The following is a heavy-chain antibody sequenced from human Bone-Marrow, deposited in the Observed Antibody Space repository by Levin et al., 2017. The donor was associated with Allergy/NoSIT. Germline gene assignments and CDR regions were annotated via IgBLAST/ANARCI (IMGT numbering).Heavy chain of an antibody. CDR2: ISWNSGHI. V-gene: IGHV3-9*01. Sequence: GGSLRLSCAAAGFAFDSYAMHWVRQAPGKGLEWIAGISWNSGHIGYADSVKGRFTIPRDNAKNPLYFQMSSLTLEDTALYYCARRRIQCWSAPEGLDVWGQGTTVSVSS. J-gene: IGHJ6*02. CDR1: GFAFDSYA. CDR3: ARRRIQCWSAPEGLDV. D-gene: IGHD3-3*01.